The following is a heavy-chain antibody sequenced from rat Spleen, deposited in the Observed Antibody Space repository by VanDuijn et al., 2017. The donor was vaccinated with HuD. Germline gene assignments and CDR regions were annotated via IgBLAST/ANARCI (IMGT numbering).Heavy chain of an antibody. Sequence: QVQLKESGPGLVQPSETLSLTCTVSGFSLTSYSVSWVRQPSGKGPEWMGRMWYDGGTDYNSAIKSRLSISRDTSKSQVFLKMNSLQTEDTAIYFCTREDWEWVMDAWGQGASVTVSS. J-gene: IGHJ4*01. CDR1: GFSLTSYS. D-gene: IGHD5-1*01. CDR2: MWYDGGT. V-gene: IGHV2-15*01. CDR3: TREDWEWVMDA.